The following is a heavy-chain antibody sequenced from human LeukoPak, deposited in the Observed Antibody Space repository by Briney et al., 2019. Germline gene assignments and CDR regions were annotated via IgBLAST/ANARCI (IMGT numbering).Heavy chain of an antibody. CDR3: ARHLRYFDWLSTFDP. J-gene: IGHJ5*02. Sequence: SETLSLTCTVSGGSIGSHQWSWIRQPPGKGLEWIGYIYYSGSTNYNPSLKSRVTISVDTSKNQFSLKLSSVTAADTAVYYCARHLRYFDWLSTFDPWGQGTLVTVSS. D-gene: IGHD3-9*01. CDR1: GGSIGSHQ. CDR2: IYYSGST. V-gene: IGHV4-59*08.